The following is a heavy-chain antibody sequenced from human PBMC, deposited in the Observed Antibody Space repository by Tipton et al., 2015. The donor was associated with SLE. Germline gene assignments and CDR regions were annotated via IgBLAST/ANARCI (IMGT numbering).Heavy chain of an antibody. CDR3: ARWAADSYMDV. J-gene: IGHJ6*03. CDR1: GGSISSNY. CDR2: VVYSGST. V-gene: IGHV4-59*08. Sequence: TLSLTCSVSGGSISSNYWIWIRQTPGKGLEWIGYVVYSGSTNYNPSLNSRVTMSVDTSKKQFSLRLNSVTAADTAVYYCARWAADSYMDVWGKGTTVTVSS. D-gene: IGHD6-13*01.